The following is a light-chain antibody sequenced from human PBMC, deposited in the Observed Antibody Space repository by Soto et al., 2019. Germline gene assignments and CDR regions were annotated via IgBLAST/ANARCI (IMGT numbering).Light chain of an antibody. CDR1: QTVRSSD. V-gene: IGKV3-20*01. Sequence: EIVLTQSPATLSLSPGKRATLTCRASQTVRSSDLAWYQQKPGQPPRLLIYGASIRATGIPDRFSGSGSGTDFTLTISRLEPEDFAVYFCQQYDRSLRTFGQGTKVEIK. J-gene: IGKJ1*01. CDR2: GAS. CDR3: QQYDRSLRT.